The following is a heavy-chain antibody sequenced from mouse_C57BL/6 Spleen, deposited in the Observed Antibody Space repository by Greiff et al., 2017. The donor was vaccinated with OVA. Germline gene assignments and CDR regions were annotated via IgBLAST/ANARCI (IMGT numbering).Heavy chain of an antibody. Sequence: VQLQQPGPELVKPGASVKLSCKASGYTFTSYWMHWVKQRPGQGLEWIGMIHPNSGSTNYNEKFKSKATLTVDKSSSTAYMQLSSLTSEDTAVYYGATSPYIDDWGQGTTLTVSS. CDR3: ATSPYIDD. CDR2: IHPNSGST. CDR1: GYTFTSYW. J-gene: IGHJ2*01. V-gene: IGHV1-64*01.